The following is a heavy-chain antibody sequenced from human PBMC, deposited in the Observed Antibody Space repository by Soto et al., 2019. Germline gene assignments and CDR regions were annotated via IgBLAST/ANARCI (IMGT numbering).Heavy chain of an antibody. D-gene: IGHD5-12*01. V-gene: IGHV1-69*02. J-gene: IGHJ6*03. CDR1: GGTFSSYT. Sequence: SVKVSCKASGGTFSSYTISWVRQAPGQGLEWMGRIIPILGIANYAQKFQGRVTITADKSTSTAYMELSSLRSEDTAVYYCTVGATTPHNYYYYMDVWGKGTTVTVSS. CDR2: IIPILGIA. CDR3: TVGATTPHNYYYYMDV.